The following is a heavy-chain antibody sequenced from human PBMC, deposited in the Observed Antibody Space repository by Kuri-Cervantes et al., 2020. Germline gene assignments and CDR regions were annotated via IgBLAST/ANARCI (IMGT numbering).Heavy chain of an antibody. D-gene: IGHD6-19*01. V-gene: IGHV3-9*01. Sequence: SLRLSCAASGFTFDDYAMHWVRQAPGKGLEWVSGISWNSGSIGYADSVQGRFTISRDNSKNTLYLQVNSLRPEDTAVYYCSKDRPAYSSGWFLGGFDYWGQGTLVTVSS. CDR3: SKDRPAYSSGWFLGGFDY. J-gene: IGHJ4*02. CDR2: ISWNSGSI. CDR1: GFTFDDYA.